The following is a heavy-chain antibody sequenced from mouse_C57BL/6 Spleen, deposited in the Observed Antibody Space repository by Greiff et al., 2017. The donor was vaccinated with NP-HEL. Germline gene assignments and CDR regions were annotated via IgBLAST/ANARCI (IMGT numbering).Heavy chain of an antibody. D-gene: IGHD4-1*02. V-gene: IGHV1-7*01. CDR3: APNCDGPTPGGYYFDY. CDR1: GYTFTSYW. Sequence: QVHVKQSGAELAKPGASVKLSCKASGYTFTSYWMHWVKQRPGQGLEWIGYINPSSGYTKYNQKFKDKATLTADKSSSTAYMQLSSLTYEDSAVYYCAPNCDGPTPGGYYFDYWGQGTTLTVSS. J-gene: IGHJ2*01. CDR2: INPSSGYT.